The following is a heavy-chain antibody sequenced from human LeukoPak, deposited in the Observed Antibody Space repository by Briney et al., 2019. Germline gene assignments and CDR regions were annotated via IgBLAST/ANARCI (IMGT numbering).Heavy chain of an antibody. CDR3: ASAMNFGHFDL. CDR2: IKQDGSAK. Sequence: GGSLRLSCAASGFTFSSYAMSWVRHAPGKGLEGVANIKQDGSAKFYVDSVKGRFTISRDDSKNTLFLQMNSLRAEDSAVYYCASAMNFGHFDLWGRGTLVTVSS. J-gene: IGHJ2*01. CDR1: GFTFSSYA. D-gene: IGHD2-2*01. V-gene: IGHV3-7*03.